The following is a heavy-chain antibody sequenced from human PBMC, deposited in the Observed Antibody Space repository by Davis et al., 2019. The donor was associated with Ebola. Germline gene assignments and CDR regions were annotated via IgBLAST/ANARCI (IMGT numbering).Heavy chain of an antibody. J-gene: IGHJ3*02. V-gene: IGHV3-7*01. CDR2: IENDGSKK. CDR3: AKLQHDYGDYGDAFDI. Sequence: GGSLRLSCAASKFTLSSYWMSWVRQAPGKGLEWVATIENDGSKKYYMDSAKGRFTISRDNAKNSLFLQMNSLRADDTAVYYCAKLQHDYGDYGDAFDIWGQGTMVTVSS. CDR1: KFTLSSYW. D-gene: IGHD4-17*01.